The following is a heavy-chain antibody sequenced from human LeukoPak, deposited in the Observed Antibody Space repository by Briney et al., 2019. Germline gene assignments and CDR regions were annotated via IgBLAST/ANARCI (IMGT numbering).Heavy chain of an antibody. J-gene: IGHJ4*02. D-gene: IGHD4-17*01. Sequence: SETLSLTCAVYGGSFSGYYWSWIRQPPGKGLEWIGEINHSGSTNYNPSLKSRVTISVDTSKNQFSLKLSSVTAADTAVYYCARGRSYGDYDISFDYWGQGTLVTVSS. CDR3: ARGRSYGDYDISFDY. CDR1: GGSFSGYY. V-gene: IGHV4-34*01. CDR2: INHSGST.